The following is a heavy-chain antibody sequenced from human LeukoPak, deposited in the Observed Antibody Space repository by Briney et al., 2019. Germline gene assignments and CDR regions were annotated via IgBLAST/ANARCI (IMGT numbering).Heavy chain of an antibody. D-gene: IGHD3-9*01. CDR3: ARTVADWLLWPPYYYYGMDV. CDR1: GGSISSYY. J-gene: IGHJ6*02. V-gene: IGHV4-59*08. Sequence: SETLSLTCTVSGGSISSYYWSWIRQPPGKGLEWIGYIYYSGCTNYNPSLKSRVTISVDTSKNQFSLKLSSVTAADTAVYYCARTVADWLLWPPYYYYGMDVWGQGTTVTVSS. CDR2: IYYSGCT.